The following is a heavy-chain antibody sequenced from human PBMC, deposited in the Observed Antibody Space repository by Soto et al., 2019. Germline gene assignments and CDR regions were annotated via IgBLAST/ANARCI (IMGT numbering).Heavy chain of an antibody. J-gene: IGHJ4*02. D-gene: IGHD3-10*01. CDR1: GGTVSSYA. V-gene: IGHV1-2*02. Sequence: GPSGRVSCKGSGGTVSSYAFRFVRPAPRQGLEWMGWINPNNGGTKSAQKFQGRVTMTSDTSINTAYMEITSLRSDDTALYYCAREVTYGGGSFSLGLWGQGTLVTVSS. CDR3: AREVTYGGGSFSLGL. CDR2: INPNNGGT.